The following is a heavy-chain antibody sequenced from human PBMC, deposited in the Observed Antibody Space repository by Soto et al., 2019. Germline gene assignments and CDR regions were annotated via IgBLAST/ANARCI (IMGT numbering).Heavy chain of an antibody. CDR1: GGSISSGGYS. CDR2: IYHSGST. J-gene: IGHJ4*02. V-gene: IGHV4-30-2*01. D-gene: IGHD3-10*01. CDR3: ARYYGSGTKAFDY. Sequence: SETLSLTCAVSGGSISSGGYSWSWIRQPPGKGLEWIGYIYHSGSTYYNPSLKSRVTISVDRSKNQFSLRLSSVTAADTAVYYCARYYGSGTKAFDYWGQGTLVTVSS.